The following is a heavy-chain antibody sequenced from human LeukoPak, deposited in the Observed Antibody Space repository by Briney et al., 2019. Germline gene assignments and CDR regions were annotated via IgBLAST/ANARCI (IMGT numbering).Heavy chain of an antibody. J-gene: IGHJ6*02. D-gene: IGHD2-2*01. CDR3: ARESLPAATDDYYGMDV. Sequence: GASVKVSCKASGYTFTSYYMHWVRQAPGQGLEWIGIINPSGGSTSYAQKFQGRVTMTRDTSTSTVYMELSSLRSEDTAVYYCARESLPAATDDYYGMDVWAKGPRSPSP. CDR2: INPSGGST. V-gene: IGHV1-46*01. CDR1: GYTFTSYY.